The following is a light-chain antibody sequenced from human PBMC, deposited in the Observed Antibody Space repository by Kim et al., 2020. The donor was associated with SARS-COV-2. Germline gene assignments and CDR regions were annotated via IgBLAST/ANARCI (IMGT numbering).Light chain of an antibody. V-gene: IGKV3-20*01. CDR1: QSVSSSY. J-gene: IGKJ4*01. Sequence: EIVLTQSPGTLSLSPGERATLSCRASQSVSSSYLAWYRQKPGQAPRLLIYGASSRATGIPDRFSGSGSGTDFTLTISRLEPEDFAVYYCHQYGSSPLTFGGGTKVDIK. CDR3: HQYGSSPLT. CDR2: GAS.